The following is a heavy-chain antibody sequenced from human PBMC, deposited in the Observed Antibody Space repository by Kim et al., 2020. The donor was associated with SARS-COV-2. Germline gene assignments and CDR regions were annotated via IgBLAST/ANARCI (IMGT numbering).Heavy chain of an antibody. CDR2: INADGSST. V-gene: IGHV3-74*01. Sequence: GGSLRLFCAASEFTFRSYWMHWVRQPPGKELVFVSRINADGSSTTYADSVKGRFTISRDNAKNTLYLQMNSLRAEDTAVYYCARAVVNSRGAFDLWGQ. D-gene: IGHD3-22*01. CDR1: EFTFRSYW. CDR3: ARAVVNSRGAFDL. J-gene: IGHJ3*01.